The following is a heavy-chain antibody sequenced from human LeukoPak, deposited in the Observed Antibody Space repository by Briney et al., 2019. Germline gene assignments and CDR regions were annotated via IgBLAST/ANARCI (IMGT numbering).Heavy chain of an antibody. CDR3: ARVHSSAPTYYYDSSGYYGI. D-gene: IGHD3-22*01. J-gene: IGHJ3*02. CDR2: IYTSGST. Sequence: PSETLSLTCTVSGGSISSGSYYWSWIRQPAGKGLEWIGRIYTSGSTNYNPSLKSRVTISVDTSKNQFSLKLSSVTAADTAVYYCARVHSSAPTYYYDSSGYYGIWGQGTMVTVSS. V-gene: IGHV4-61*02. CDR1: GGSISSGSYY.